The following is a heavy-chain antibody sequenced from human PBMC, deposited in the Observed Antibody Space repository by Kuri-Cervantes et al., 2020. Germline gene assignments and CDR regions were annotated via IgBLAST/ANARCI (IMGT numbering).Heavy chain of an antibody. J-gene: IGHJ6*03. D-gene: IGHD3-3*01. Sequence: ASVKVSCKASGYTFTSYAMHWVRQAPGQRLEWRGWINAGNGNTKYSQKFQGRVTMTRNTSISTAYMELSSLRSEDTAVYYCARVSYDFWAYYYMDVWGKGTTVTVSS. CDR3: ARVSYDFWAYYYMDV. CDR1: GYTFTSYA. CDR2: INAGNGNT. V-gene: IGHV1-3*01.